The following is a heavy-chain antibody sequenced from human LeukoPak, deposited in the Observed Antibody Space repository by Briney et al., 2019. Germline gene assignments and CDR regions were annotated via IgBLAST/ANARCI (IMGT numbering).Heavy chain of an antibody. CDR3: ARDLRVIWFDP. D-gene: IGHD2-21*01. CDR1: GFTFSSYG. J-gene: IGHJ5*02. V-gene: IGHV3-30*03. CDR2: ISYDGSNK. Sequence: GGSLRLSCAASGFTFSSYGMHWVRQAPGKGLEWVAVISYDGSNKYYADSVKGRFTISRDNAKNSLYLQMNSLRAEDTAVYYCARDLRVIWFDPWGQGTLVTVSS.